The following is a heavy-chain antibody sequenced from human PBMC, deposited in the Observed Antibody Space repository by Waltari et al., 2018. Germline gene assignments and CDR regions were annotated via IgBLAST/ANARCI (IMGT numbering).Heavy chain of an antibody. CDR1: GFSFSPFG. V-gene: IGHV3-30*02. CDR2: VRYDGNNQ. J-gene: IGHJ5*02. D-gene: IGHD1-1*01. CDR3: AKGLGTVTDL. Sequence: QVSLVESGGGVVRPGGSLRLACTASGFSFSPFGIHWIRQAPGKGLEWVAYVRYDGNNQEYADSVKGRFTISRDNSKNTLYLQMNSLTLEDTALYFCAKGLGTVTDLWGQGTVVTVSS.